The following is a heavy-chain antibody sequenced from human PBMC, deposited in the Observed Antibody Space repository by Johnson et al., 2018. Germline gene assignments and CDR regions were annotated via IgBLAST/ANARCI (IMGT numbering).Heavy chain of an antibody. CDR1: GFTVSSNY. V-gene: IGHV3-66*02. CDR3: ARGDYYVTGYFQH. D-gene: IGHD3-10*02. Sequence: VQPVESGGGLVQPGGSXRLSCAASGFTVSSNYMSWVRQAPGKGLEWVSVIYTGGSTYYADSVKGRLTISRDNSKNPLFLQMNSLRPEDTAIYYCARGDYYVTGYFQHWGQGTLVTVSS. J-gene: IGHJ1*01. CDR2: IYTGGST.